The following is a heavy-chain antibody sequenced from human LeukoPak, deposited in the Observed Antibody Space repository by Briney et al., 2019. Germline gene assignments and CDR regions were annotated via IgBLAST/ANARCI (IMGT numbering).Heavy chain of an antibody. D-gene: IGHD3-10*01. CDR1: GFGFRSYG. CDR3: AKDWGSGFASGSSYLDY. CDR2: ISFDGSNR. J-gene: IGHJ4*02. V-gene: IGHV3-30*18. Sequence: GRSLRLSCVGSGFGFRSYGMHWVRQAPGKGLEWLAVISFDGSNRYYADSAKGRFTISRDNSKNTVYLEMNSPRPEDTAVYYCAKDWGSGFASGSSYLDYWGQGTLVTVSS.